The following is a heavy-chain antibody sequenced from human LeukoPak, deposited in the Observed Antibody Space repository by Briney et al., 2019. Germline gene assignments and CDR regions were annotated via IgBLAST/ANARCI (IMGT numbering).Heavy chain of an antibody. V-gene: IGHV1-2*02. CDR2: INPNGGGT. CDR1: GYTFTGYC. Sequence: ASVKVSCKASGYTFTGYCMHWVRQAPGQGLEWMGWINPNGGGTNYAQKFQGRVTMTRDTSISTAYMELSRLRSDDTAVYYCVSVGLELYDAFDIWGQGTMVTVSS. CDR3: VSVGLELYDAFDI. J-gene: IGHJ3*02. D-gene: IGHD1-1*01.